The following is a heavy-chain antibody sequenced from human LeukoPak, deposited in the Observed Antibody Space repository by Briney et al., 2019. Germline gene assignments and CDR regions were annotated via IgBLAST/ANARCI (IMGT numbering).Heavy chain of an antibody. CDR2: IYNSGTT. CDR3: ARAPVPIAVSGMGFFDN. V-gene: IGHV4-59*01. J-gene: IGHJ4*02. D-gene: IGHD6-19*01. Sequence: PSETLSLTCTVSGGSISNYYWTWIRQPPGKGLEWIGYIYNSGTTNYNPSLKSRVTISVDTSKNQFSLKLSSVTAADTAVYYCARAPVPIAVSGMGFFDNWGQGTLVTVSS. CDR1: GGSISNYY.